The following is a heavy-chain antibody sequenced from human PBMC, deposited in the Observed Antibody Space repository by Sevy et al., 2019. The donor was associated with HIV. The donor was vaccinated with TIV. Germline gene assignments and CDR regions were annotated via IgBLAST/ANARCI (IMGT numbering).Heavy chain of an antibody. D-gene: IGHD3-22*01. V-gene: IGHV3-53*01. Sequence: GGSLRLSCAASGFTVSSNYMSWVRQAPGKGLEWVSVIYSGGNTYYTDSVKGRFTISRDNSKNTLYLQMNSLRAEDTAVYYCARVGFDSSANYNRGGYFDYWGQGTLVTVSS. CDR3: ARVGFDSSANYNRGGYFDY. CDR1: GFTVSSNY. CDR2: IYSGGNT. J-gene: IGHJ4*02.